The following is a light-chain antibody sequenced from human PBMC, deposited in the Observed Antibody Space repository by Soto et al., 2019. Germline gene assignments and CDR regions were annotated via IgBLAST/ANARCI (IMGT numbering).Light chain of an antibody. CDR1: QSVGGN. J-gene: IGKJ5*01. V-gene: IGKV3-20*01. CDR3: QHYVASPIT. Sequence: TVLTQSPVTLSLSPGERATLSCRASQSVGGNVAWYQQKPGQAPKLLISGASSRAPGIPDRFSGSGSGADFTPPLNRLEPGDFALYYCQHYVASPITFGQGTRLDI. CDR2: GAS.